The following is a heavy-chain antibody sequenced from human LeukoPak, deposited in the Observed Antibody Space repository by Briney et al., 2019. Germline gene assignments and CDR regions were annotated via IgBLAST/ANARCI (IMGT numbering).Heavy chain of an antibody. J-gene: IGHJ6*03. Sequence: GESLKISCKGSGYSFTSYWIGWVRQMPGKGLEWMGIIYPGDSDTRYSPSFQGRVTISTDKSIGTAYLQWSSLKASDTAIYFCARRGAAAGESVDFYYYMVVWGKGTTVTVSS. V-gene: IGHV5-51*01. CDR3: ARRGAAAGESVDFYYYMVV. D-gene: IGHD6-13*01. CDR2: IYPGDSDT. CDR1: GYSFTSYW.